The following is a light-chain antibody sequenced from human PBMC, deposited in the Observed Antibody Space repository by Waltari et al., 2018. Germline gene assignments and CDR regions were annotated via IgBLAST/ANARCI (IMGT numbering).Light chain of an antibody. J-gene: IGKJ1*01. V-gene: IGKV2-30*02. CDR1: QSLVHSDGNTY. Sequence: DVVMTQSPLSLPVTLGQPASISCRSSQSLVHSDGNTYLNWFRQRPGQSPRRLIYKVSNRDSGVPDRFSGSGSGTDFTLKISRVEAEDVGFYYCMQGTHWWTFGQGTKVEIK. CDR2: KVS. CDR3: MQGTHWWT.